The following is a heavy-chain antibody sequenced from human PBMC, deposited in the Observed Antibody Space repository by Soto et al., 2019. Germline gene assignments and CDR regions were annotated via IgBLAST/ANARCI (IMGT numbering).Heavy chain of an antibody. D-gene: IGHD2-2*01. Sequence: ASVKVSCKASGGTFSSYAISWVRQAPGQGLEWMGGIIPIFGTANYAQKFQGRVTITADKSTSTAYMELSSLRSEDTAVYYCARGGADIVVVPAAIPPPRGMDVWGQGTTVTVSS. CDR1: GGTFSSYA. V-gene: IGHV1-69*06. CDR2: IIPIFGTA. CDR3: ARGGADIVVVPAAIPPPRGMDV. J-gene: IGHJ6*02.